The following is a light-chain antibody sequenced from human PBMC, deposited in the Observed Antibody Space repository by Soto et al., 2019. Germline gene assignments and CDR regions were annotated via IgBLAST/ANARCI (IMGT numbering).Light chain of an antibody. CDR3: TSYTSSRTLV. CDR1: SSDVGGYNY. J-gene: IGLJ2*01. V-gene: IGLV2-14*01. CDR2: EVS. Sequence: QSALTQPASVSGSPGQSITISCTGTSSDVGGYNYVSWYQQHPGKAPKLMIYEVSNRPSGVSNRLSGSKSGNTASLTISGLRAEDEADYYCTSYTSSRTLVFGGGTQLTVL.